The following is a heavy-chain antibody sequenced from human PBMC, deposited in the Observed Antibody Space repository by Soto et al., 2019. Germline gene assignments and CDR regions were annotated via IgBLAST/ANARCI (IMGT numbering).Heavy chain of an antibody. J-gene: IGHJ1*01. CDR1: GYTFTHYH. D-gene: IGHD3-22*01. V-gene: IGHV1-46*01. Sequence: SVKVSCKASGYTFTHYHVYWVRQAPGRGLEWLGMINPSGGSTTYAQNLQGRVTMTRDTSTNTVYMELSSLRSEDTAVYYCAREAINSSGYSRYFQHWGQGTLVTVSS. CDR2: INPSGGST. CDR3: AREAINSSGYSRYFQH.